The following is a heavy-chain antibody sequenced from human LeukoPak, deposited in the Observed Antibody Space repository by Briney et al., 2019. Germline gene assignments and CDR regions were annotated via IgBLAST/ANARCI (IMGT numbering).Heavy chain of an antibody. D-gene: IGHD6-6*01. CDR2: ISGSGTST. J-gene: IGHJ4*02. CDR3: ANRGSSISLR. Sequence: GGSLRLSCTVSGFTVSSNSMSWVRQAPGKGLEWVSFISGSGTSTYYADSVKGRFTISRDNSKNTLYLQMNSLRAEDTAVYYCANRGSSISLRWGQGTLVTVSS. CDR1: GFTVSSNS. V-gene: IGHV3-23*01.